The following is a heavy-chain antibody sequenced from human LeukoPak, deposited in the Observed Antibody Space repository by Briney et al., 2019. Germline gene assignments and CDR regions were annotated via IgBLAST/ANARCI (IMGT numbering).Heavy chain of an antibody. J-gene: IGHJ4*02. Sequence: GGSLRLSCATSGFTFNTYAMNWVRQAPGKGLEWVSIISGNGINTYYAESVKGRFTISRDDSKNTLYLQMNSLRADNTAIYYCARGVSDWGQGTQVTVAS. CDR2: ISGNGINT. D-gene: IGHD3-16*01. CDR3: ARGVSD. CDR1: GFTFNTYA. V-gene: IGHV3-23*01.